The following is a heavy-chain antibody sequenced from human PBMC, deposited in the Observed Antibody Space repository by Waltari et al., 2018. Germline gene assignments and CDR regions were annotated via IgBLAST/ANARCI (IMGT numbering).Heavy chain of an antibody. CDR1: GGSISSSSYY. D-gene: IGHD4-4*01. Sequence: QLQLQESGPGLVKPSETLSLTCTVSGGSISSSSYYWGWIRQPPGKGLEWIGSIYYSGSTYYNPSLKRRVTISVDTSKNQFSLKLSSVTAADTAVYYCARDLDDYSNGGYYFDYWGQGTLVTVSS. CDR2: IYYSGST. V-gene: IGHV4-39*07. J-gene: IGHJ4*02. CDR3: ARDLDDYSNGGYYFDY.